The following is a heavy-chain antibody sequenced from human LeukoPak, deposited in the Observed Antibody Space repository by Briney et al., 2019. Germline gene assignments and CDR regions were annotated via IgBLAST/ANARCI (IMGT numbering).Heavy chain of an antibody. CDR2: ILNGGST. CDR1: GLILNIYH. Sequence: GGSLTLLCTPSGLILNIYHMRGARQAPGKGLEWVSVILNGGSTYYADSVKGRFTISRDNSKNTLYLQTNSLRAEDTALYYCATSMGRRAYTYDFDFWGQGSTVTVSS. V-gene: IGHV3-53*01. D-gene: IGHD3-10*01. CDR3: ATSMGRRAYTYDFDF. J-gene: IGHJ4*02.